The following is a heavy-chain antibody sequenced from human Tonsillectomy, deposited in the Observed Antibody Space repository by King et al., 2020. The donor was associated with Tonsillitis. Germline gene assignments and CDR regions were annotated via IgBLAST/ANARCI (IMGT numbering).Heavy chain of an antibody. D-gene: IGHD2-2*01. CDR3: IVVVPAAPENWFDP. V-gene: IGHV4-39*01. CDR1: GGSISSSSYY. Sequence: QLQESGPGLVKPSETLSLTCTVSGGSISSSSYYWGWIRQPPGKGLEWIGSIYYSGSTYYNPSLKSRVTISVVTSKNQFSLKLSSVTAADTAVYYCIVVVPAAPENWFDPWGQGTLVTVSS. CDR2: IYYSGST. J-gene: IGHJ5*02.